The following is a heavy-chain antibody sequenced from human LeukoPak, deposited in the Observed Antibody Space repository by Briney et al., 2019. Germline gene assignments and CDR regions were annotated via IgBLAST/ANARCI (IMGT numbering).Heavy chain of an antibody. CDR1: GGSISSYY. CDR3: ARDRYYDFWSGSFDAFDI. Sequence: SETLSLTCTVSGGSISSYYWSWIRQPPGKGLEWIGYIYYSGSTNYNPSLKSRVTISVDTSKNQFSLKLSSVTAADTAVYYCARDRYYDFWSGSFDAFDIWGQGTMVTVSS. V-gene: IGHV4-59*12. CDR2: IYYSGST. J-gene: IGHJ3*02. D-gene: IGHD3-3*01.